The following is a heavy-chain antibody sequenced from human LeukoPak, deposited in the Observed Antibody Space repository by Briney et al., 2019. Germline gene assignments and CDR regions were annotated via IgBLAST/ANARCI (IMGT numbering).Heavy chain of an antibody. D-gene: IGHD2-21*02. J-gene: IGHJ6*02. CDR2: ISGSGGST. CDR3: AQGGGDFNNYYYAMDV. CDR1: GFTFSSYA. V-gene: IGHV3-23*01. Sequence: PGGSLRLSCAASGFTFSSYAMSWVRQAPGKGLEWVSAISGSGGSTYYADSVKGRFTISRDNSKNTLYLQMNSMRGEDTAIYHCAQGGGDFNNYYYAMDVWGQGTTVTVSS.